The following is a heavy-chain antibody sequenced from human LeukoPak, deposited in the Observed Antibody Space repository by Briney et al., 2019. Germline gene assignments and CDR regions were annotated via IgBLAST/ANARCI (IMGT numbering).Heavy chain of an antibody. J-gene: IGHJ4*02. CDR2: IRYEGSKK. Sequence: PGGSLRLSCAASGFIFTNYDMHWVRQAPGKGLEWVAFIRYEGSKKYYADSVKGRFTISRDNSKNTLYLQMNSLRAEDTAVYYCARRAGAYSHPYDYWGQGTLVTVSS. CDR3: ARRAGAYSHPYDY. V-gene: IGHV3-33*08. D-gene: IGHD4/OR15-4a*01. CDR1: GFIFTNYD.